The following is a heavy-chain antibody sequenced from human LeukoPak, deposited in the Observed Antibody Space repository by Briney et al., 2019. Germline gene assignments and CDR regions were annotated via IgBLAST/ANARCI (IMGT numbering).Heavy chain of an antibody. CDR1: GGSISSSSAY. CDR2: IYYSKNT. Sequence: SETLSLTCTVSGGSISSSSAYWGWIRQPPGKGLERIGSIYYSKNTYYNPSLKSRVTISADTSKNQFSLTLGSVSATDTAVYYCVSPRGFSYGYFDYWGQGTLVTVSS. J-gene: IGHJ4*02. V-gene: IGHV4-39*01. CDR3: VSPRGFSYGYFDY. D-gene: IGHD5-18*01.